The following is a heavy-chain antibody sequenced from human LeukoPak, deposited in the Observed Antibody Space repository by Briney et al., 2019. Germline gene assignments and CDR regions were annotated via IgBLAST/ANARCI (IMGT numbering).Heavy chain of an antibody. J-gene: IGHJ6*02. CDR3: ARETEYDFWSGYLGHGMDV. CDR1: GFTFSSYS. V-gene: IGHV3-21*01. D-gene: IGHD3-3*01. Sequence: GGSLRLSCAASGFTFSSYSMNWVRQAPGKGLEWVSSISSSSSYIYYADSVKGRFTISRDNAKNSLYLQMNSLRAEDTAVYYCARETEYDFWSGYLGHGMDVWGQGTTVTVSS. CDR2: ISSSSSYI.